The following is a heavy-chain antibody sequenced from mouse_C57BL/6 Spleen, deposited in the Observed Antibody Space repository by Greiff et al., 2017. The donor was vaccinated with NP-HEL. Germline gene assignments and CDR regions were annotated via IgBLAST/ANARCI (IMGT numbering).Heavy chain of an antibody. D-gene: IGHD2-4*01. J-gene: IGHJ4*01. Sequence: EVQRVESGGGLVQPGGSMKLSCVASGFTFSNYWMNWVRQSPEKGLEWVAQIRLKSDNYATHYAESVKGRFTISRDDSKSSVYLQMNNLRAEETGIYYCTERGLRNYAMDYWGQGTSVTVSS. CDR1: GFTFSNYW. V-gene: IGHV6-3*01. CDR2: IRLKSDNYAT. CDR3: TERGLRNYAMDY.